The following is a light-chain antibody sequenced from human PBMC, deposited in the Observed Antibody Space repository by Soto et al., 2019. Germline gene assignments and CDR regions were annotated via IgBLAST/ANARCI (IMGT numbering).Light chain of an antibody. V-gene: IGKV1-39*01. Sequence: DIQMTQSPSSLSASVGDRVTITCRASQSISSYLNWYQQKPGKAPKLLIYAASSMQSGVPSRFSGSGSGTDFTLTISSLQPEDFATYYCQQSYSTHPFGQGTKVDIK. CDR1: QSISSY. CDR3: QQSYSTHP. CDR2: AAS. J-gene: IGKJ2*01.